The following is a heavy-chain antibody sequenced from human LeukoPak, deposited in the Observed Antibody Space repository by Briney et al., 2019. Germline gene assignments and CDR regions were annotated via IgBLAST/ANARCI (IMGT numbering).Heavy chain of an antibody. D-gene: IGHD2-2*01. V-gene: IGHV3-30-3*01. CDR1: GFTFSSYA. J-gene: IGHJ6*02. CDR2: ISYDGSNK. Sequence: PGWSLRLSCPASGFTFSSYAMHWVRQAPAKGLEWVAVISYDGSNKYYADSVKGRFTISRDNSKNPLYLQMNSLRAEDTAVYYCAREGGTTYYYYGMDVWGQGTTVTVSS. CDR3: AREGGTTYYYYGMDV.